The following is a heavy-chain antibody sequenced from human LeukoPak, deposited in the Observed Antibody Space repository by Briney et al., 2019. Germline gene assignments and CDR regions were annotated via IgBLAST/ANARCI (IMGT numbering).Heavy chain of an antibody. CDR2: VNRDGNNT. CDR3: VRGGSWYSH. CDR1: GFTFSSYW. V-gene: IGHV3-74*01. D-gene: IGHD2-15*01. Sequence: GGSLRLSCAASGFTFSSYWMHWVRQAPGKGLVWVSRVNRDGNNTAYADSVKGRFTISRDNAKNTLYLQMNSLRAEDTAVYYCVRGGSWYSHWGQGTLVTVSS. J-gene: IGHJ4*02.